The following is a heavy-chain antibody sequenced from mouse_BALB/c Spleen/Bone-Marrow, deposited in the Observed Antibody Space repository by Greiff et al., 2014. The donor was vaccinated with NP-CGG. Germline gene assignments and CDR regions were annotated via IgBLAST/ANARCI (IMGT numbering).Heavy chain of an antibody. J-gene: IGHJ1*01. CDR3: ASYYYGRYFDV. Sequence: VPLQQSGGELVKPGASVKLSCTASGFNIKDTYMHWVKQRPEQGLEWIGRIDPANGNTKYDPKFQGKATITADTSSNTAYLQLSSLTSEDTAVYYCASYYYGRYFDVWGAGTTVTVSS. CDR2: IDPANGNT. D-gene: IGHD1-1*01. CDR1: GFNIKDTY. V-gene: IGHV14-3*02.